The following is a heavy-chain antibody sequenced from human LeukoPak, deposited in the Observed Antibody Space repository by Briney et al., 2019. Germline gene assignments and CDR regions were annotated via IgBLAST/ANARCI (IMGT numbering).Heavy chain of an antibody. D-gene: IGHD3-10*02. Sequence: GGSLRLSCAASGFTVSNSYMSWVRQTPGKGLEWVASISNGGYPTYYVDSVRGRFTISRDDARNSLFLQMNGLRADDTAVYYCTRENYVPDSWGQGTLVTVSS. V-gene: IGHV3-7*03. CDR1: GFTVSNSY. J-gene: IGHJ4*02. CDR2: ISNGGYPT. CDR3: TRENYVPDS.